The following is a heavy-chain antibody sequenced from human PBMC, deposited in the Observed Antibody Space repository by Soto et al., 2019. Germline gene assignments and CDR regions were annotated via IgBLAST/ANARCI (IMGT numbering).Heavy chain of an antibody. J-gene: IGHJ4*02. CDR1: GFTFSSYW. CDR3: ARDGSLAYCGGDCYSPY. V-gene: IGHV3-7*01. D-gene: IGHD2-21*02. CDR2: IKQDGSEK. Sequence: EVQLVESGGGLVQPGGSLRLSCAASGFTFSSYWMSWVRQAPGKGLEWVANIKQDGSEKYYVDSVKGRFTISRDNAKNSLYLQMNSLRAEDTAVYYCARDGSLAYCGGDCYSPYWGQGTLVTVSS.